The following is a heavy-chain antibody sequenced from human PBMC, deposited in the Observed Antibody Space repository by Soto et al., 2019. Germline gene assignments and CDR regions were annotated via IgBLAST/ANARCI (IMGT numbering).Heavy chain of an antibody. V-gene: IGHV3-23*01. CDR1: GFTFSSYA. J-gene: IGHJ4*02. D-gene: IGHD1-26*01. CDR3: ARRGSGRNYHY. CDR2: SSGSGGST. Sequence: EVQLLESGGGLVQPGGSLRLSCAASGFTFSSYAMSWVRQAPGKGLEWVSASSGSGGSTYYADSVKGRLTISRDNSKTTLYLQMTSLRAEDTAVYYCARRGSGRNYHYWGQGTLATVSS.